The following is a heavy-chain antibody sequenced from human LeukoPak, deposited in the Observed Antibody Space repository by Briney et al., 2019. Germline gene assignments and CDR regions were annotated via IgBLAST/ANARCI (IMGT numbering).Heavy chain of an antibody. V-gene: IGHV3-7*03. Sequence: ETLSLTCAVSGGSISSSSWWSWVRQAPGKGLEWVANIKLDGSEKNYVDSVKGRFTISRDNTKNSLYLQMNSLRVEDTAVFYCARDQYDTWSRRGNFDSWGQGTLVIVSS. CDR3: ARDQYDTWSRRGNFDS. CDR2: IKLDGSEK. D-gene: IGHD3-3*01. CDR1: GGSISSSSW. J-gene: IGHJ4*02.